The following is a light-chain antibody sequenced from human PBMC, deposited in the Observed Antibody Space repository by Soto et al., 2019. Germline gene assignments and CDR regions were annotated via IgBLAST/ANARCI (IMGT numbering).Light chain of an antibody. CDR2: GNS. J-gene: IGLJ3*02. CDR3: QSYDSSLSGWV. Sequence: QSVLTQPPSVSGAPGQRVTISCTASSSNIGAGYDVPWYQQLPGTVPKLLIYGNSNRPSGVPDRFSGSKSGTSASLAITGLQAEDEADYYCQSYDSSLSGWVFGGGTQLTVL. V-gene: IGLV1-40*01. CDR1: SSNIGAGYD.